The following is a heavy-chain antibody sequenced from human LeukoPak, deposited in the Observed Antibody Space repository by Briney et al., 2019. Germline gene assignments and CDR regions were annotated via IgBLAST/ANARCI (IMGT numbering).Heavy chain of an antibody. V-gene: IGHV3-21*01. CDR3: AINPKGTATHSEYFQY. D-gene: IGHD1-1*01. CDR1: GFTFSDYN. J-gene: IGHJ1*01. Sequence: GGSLRLSCVASGFTFSDYNMNWVRQAPGKGLEWVSSVSVSNSHTYYADSVKGRCTISRDNARNSLYMEVNSLRAEDTAVYYCAINPKGTATHSEYFQYWGQGILVIVSS. CDR2: VSVSNSHT.